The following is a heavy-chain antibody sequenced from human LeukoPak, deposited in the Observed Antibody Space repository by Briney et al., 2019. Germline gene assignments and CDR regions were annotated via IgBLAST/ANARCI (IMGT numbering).Heavy chain of an antibody. CDR2: IIPILGIA. Sequence: GASVKVSCKASGGTFSSYAISWVRQAPGQGLEWMGRIIPILGIANYAQKFKGRVTITADKSTSTAYMELSSLRSEDTAVYYCARGGEPLLEAKNWFDPWGQGTLVTVSS. CDR3: ARGGEPLLEAKNWFDP. D-gene: IGHD1-14*01. V-gene: IGHV1-69*04. CDR1: GGTFSSYA. J-gene: IGHJ5*02.